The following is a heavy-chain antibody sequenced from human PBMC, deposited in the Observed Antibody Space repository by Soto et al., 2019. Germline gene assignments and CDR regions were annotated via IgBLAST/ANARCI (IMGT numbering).Heavy chain of an antibody. CDR2: ISAYNGNT. J-gene: IGHJ3*02. V-gene: IGHV1-18*01. D-gene: IGHD1-7*01. Sequence: QVQLVQSGAEVKKPGASVKVSCKASGYPFTSYGISWVRQAPGQGREWMGWISAYNGNTNYAQKLQGRVTMTTDTSTSTAYMELRSLRSDDTAVYYCARSEEGPGTTYAFDIWGQGTMVTVSS. CDR1: GYPFTSYG. CDR3: ARSEEGPGTTYAFDI.